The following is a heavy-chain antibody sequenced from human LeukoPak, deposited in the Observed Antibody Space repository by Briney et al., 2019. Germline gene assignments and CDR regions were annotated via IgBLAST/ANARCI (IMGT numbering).Heavy chain of an antibody. CDR2: IRSKANSYAT. J-gene: IGHJ3*02. CDR3: TSPSPSDAFDI. V-gene: IGHV3-73*01. CDR1: GFTFSGSA. Sequence: GGSLRLSCAASGFTFSGSAMHWVRQASGKGLEWVGRIRSKANSYATAYAASVKGRFTISRDDSKNTAYLQMNSLKTEDTAVYYCTSPSPSDAFDIWGQGTMVTVSS.